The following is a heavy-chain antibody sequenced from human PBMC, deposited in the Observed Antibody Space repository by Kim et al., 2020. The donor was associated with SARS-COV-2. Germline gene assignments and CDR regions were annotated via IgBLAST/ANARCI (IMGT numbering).Heavy chain of an antibody. CDR1: GFTFRNYG. V-gene: IGHV3-30*18. CDR3: AKEGTSGTFPDY. D-gene: IGHD3-10*01. J-gene: IGHJ4*02. CDR2: ISFDGSKT. Sequence: GGSLRLSCAVSGFTFRNYGMHWVRQAPGKDLEWVALISFDGSKTYYVDSVKGRFTISRDNSKNTLFLHMFALGDEDTAVYYCAKEGTSGTFPDYWGQGTLVTVSS.